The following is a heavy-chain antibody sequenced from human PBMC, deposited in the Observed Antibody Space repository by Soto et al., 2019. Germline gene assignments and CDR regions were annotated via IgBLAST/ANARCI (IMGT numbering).Heavy chain of an antibody. V-gene: IGHV1-46*01. Sequence: QVQLVQSGTEVKKPGASVKVSCKASGYTFLDFYIHWVRQAPGQGLEWMGFINPSGGGTTYAQQFQGILTMTRDTSTSTVYMELITLRSEDTAIYYCARDQPFSPDYWGQGTLVT. D-gene: IGHD3-3*02. CDR2: INPSGGGT. CDR1: GYTFLDFY. CDR3: ARDQPFSPDY. J-gene: IGHJ4*02.